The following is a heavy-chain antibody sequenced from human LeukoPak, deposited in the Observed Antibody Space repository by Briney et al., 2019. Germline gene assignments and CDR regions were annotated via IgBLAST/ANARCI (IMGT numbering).Heavy chain of an antibody. V-gene: IGHV3-23*01. Sequence: GGSLRLSCAASGITFSSYAMSWVRQAPGKGLEWVSIICGIGASTYYADSVKGRFTISRDNSKNTLYLQMNSLRVEDTAVYYCAKEGGGTLVRRKYYFDYWGQGTLVTVSS. J-gene: IGHJ4*02. CDR1: GITFSSYA. CDR2: ICGIGAST. D-gene: IGHD6-6*01. CDR3: AKEGGGTLVRRKYYFDY.